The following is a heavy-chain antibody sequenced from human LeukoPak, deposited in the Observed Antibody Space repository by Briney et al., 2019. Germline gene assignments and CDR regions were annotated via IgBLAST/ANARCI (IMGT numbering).Heavy chain of an antibody. D-gene: IGHD1-26*01. CDR2: IYHSGST. CDR1: GGSISSGGYY. CDR3: ARDLRGAVSGSYFDY. Sequence: SETLSLTCTVSGGSISSGGYYWSWIRQPPGKGLEWIGYIYHSGSTYYNPSLKSRVTISVDRSKNQFSLKLSSVTAADTAVYYCARDLRGAVSGSYFDYWGQGTLVTVSS. J-gene: IGHJ4*02. V-gene: IGHV4-30-2*01.